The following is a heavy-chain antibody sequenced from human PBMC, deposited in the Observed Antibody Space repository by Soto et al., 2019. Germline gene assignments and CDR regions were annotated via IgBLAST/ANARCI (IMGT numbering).Heavy chain of an antibody. D-gene: IGHD1-1*01. CDR2: ISYDGSNK. J-gene: IGHJ6*03. CDR1: GFTFSSYG. V-gene: IGHV3-30*18. CDR3: AKEMRRLEPVWENYYMDV. Sequence: GGSLRLSCAASGFTFSSYGMHWVRQAPGKGLEWVAVISYDGSNKYYADSVKGRFTISRDNSKNTLYLQMNSLRAEDTAVYYCAKEMRRLEPVWENYYMDVWGKGTTVTVSS.